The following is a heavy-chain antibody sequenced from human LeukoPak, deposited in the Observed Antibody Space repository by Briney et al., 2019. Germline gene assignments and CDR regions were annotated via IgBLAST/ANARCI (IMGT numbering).Heavy chain of an antibody. V-gene: IGHV3-74*01. D-gene: IGHD3-22*01. J-gene: IGHJ6*02. Sequence: GGFLRLSCAASGFTFSSYWMHWVRQAPGKGLVWVSRINSDGSSTSYADSVKGRFTISRDNAKNTLYLQMNSLRAEDTAVYYCARDGYYYDSSGYYYLYYYGMDVWGQGTTVTVSS. CDR1: GFTFSSYW. CDR2: INSDGSST. CDR3: ARDGYYYDSSGYYYLYYYGMDV.